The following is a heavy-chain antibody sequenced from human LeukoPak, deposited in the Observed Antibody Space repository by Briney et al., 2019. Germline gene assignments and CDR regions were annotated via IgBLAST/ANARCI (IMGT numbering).Heavy chain of an antibody. D-gene: IGHD3-10*01. CDR2: IYPSDSAT. CDR1: GHTFFYYW. CDR3: ARTAEYFGEFPFDS. J-gene: IGHJ4*02. V-gene: IGHV5-51*01. Sequence: GESLKISCRASGHTFFYYWIGWVRQMPGKGLEWMGIIYPSDSATKYSPSFQGDVTISVDKSTTTAYLEWSSLKASDTAMYYCARTAEYFGEFPFDSWGQGTLVTVSS.